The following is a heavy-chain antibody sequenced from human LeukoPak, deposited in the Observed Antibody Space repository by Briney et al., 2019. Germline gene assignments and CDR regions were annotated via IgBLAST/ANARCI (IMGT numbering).Heavy chain of an antibody. D-gene: IGHD3-10*01. CDR1: GFAFSNYA. CDR3: AKAGSYGSGNYYNYFDS. CDR2: FSGSDGFT. Sequence: PGGSLRLSCAASGFAFSNYAMSWVRQPPGKGLEWVSFFSGSDGFTNYADSVKGRFTISRDNSKNTLHLQMNSLRVEDTAVYYCAKAGSYGSGNYYNYFDSWGQGTLVTVSS. V-gene: IGHV3-23*01. J-gene: IGHJ5*01.